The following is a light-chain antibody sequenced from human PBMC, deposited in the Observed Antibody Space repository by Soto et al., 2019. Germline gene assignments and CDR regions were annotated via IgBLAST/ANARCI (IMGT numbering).Light chain of an antibody. J-gene: IGLJ1*01. CDR3: TSYAGTYSFFYV. Sequence: QSVLTQPPSASGSPGQSVTISCTGTSSDVGAYNYVSWYQQLPGKAPKLIIYEVSKRPSGVPDRFSGSKSGNTASPTVSRLQAEDEADYYCTSYAGTYSFFYVFGTGTKVTVL. CDR1: SSDVGAYNY. V-gene: IGLV2-8*01. CDR2: EVS.